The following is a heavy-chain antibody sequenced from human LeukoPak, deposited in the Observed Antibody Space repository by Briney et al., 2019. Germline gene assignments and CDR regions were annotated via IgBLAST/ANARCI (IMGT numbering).Heavy chain of an antibody. CDR2: ISYDGSNK. CDR3: AKDPVIAAGYYYYGMDV. CDR1: GFTFSSYG. D-gene: IGHD6-13*01. Sequence: PGGSLRLSWEASGFTFSSYGMHWVRQAPGKGLEWVAVISYDGSNKYYADSVKGRFTISRDNSKNTLYLQMNSLRAEDTAVYYCAKDPVIAAGYYYYGMDVWGQGTTVTVSS. V-gene: IGHV3-30*18. J-gene: IGHJ6*02.